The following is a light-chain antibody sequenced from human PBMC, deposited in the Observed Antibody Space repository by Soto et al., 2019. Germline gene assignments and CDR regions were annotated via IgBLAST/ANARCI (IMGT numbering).Light chain of an antibody. J-gene: IGKJ5*01. V-gene: IGKV3-15*01. CDR2: DTS. CDR3: QQYNKWPPFT. CDR1: QSVSIN. Sequence: EIVMTQSPATLSVSPGERATLSCRASQSVSINLAWYQQKPGQAPRLLIYDTSTRATGIPDRFSGSGSGTEFTLTISSLQSEDFAVYYCQQYNKWPPFTFGQGTLLEIK.